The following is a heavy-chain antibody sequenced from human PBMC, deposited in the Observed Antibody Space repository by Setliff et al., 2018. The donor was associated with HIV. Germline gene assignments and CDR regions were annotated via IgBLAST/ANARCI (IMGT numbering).Heavy chain of an antibody. CDR1: GFTFANAW. D-gene: IGHD2-15*01. Sequence: GGSLRLSCAGSGFTFANAWMSWVRQAPGKGLEWVGRIKSNPDGGTADSAAPVKDRFTISRDDSKNTLFLHMNSLRVEDTAMYYCATLRGDCSGGSCPWGQGTLVTVSS. CDR3: ATLRGDCSGGSCP. V-gene: IGHV3-15*01. J-gene: IGHJ5*02. CDR2: IKSNPDGGTA.